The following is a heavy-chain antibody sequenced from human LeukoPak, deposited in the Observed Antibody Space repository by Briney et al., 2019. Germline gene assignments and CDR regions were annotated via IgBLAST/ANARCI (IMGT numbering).Heavy chain of an antibody. CDR2: IISSGSTI. CDR3: AVYGDYAQSGNWFDP. Sequence: GGCLRLSCAASGFTFSDYYMSWIRQAPGKGLEWVSYIISSGSTIYYADSVKGRFTISRDNAKNSLYLQMNSLRAEDTAVYYCAVYGDYAQSGNWFDPWGQGTLVTVSS. CDR1: GFTFSDYY. D-gene: IGHD4-17*01. J-gene: IGHJ5*02. V-gene: IGHV3-11*01.